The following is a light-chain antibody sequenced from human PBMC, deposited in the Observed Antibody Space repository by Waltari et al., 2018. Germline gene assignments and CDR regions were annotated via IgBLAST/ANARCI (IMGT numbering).Light chain of an antibody. CDR2: YDR. J-gene: IGLJ1*01. CDR3: HVWHPHVDPGV. Sequence: SYVVTQPPSVSVAPGETATLPCGGDNIGTYSVHWYQQKAGQAPVLVIFYDRDRPSGIPDRFSSSNSGNTATLTISRVEAGDEARYYCHVWHPHVDPGVFGTGTEVTVL. CDR1: NIGTYS. V-gene: IGLV3-21*04.